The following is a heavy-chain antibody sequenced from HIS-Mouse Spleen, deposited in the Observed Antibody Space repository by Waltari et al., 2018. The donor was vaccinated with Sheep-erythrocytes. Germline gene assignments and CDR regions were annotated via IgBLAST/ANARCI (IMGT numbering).Heavy chain of an antibody. D-gene: IGHD1-26*01. CDR3: ARVASGATFDY. J-gene: IGHJ4*02. CDR1: GFTFSSYS. CDR2: ISSSSSYI. Sequence: EVQLVESGGGLVKPGGSLRLSCAASGFTFSSYSMTWVRQAPGKGLEWVSYISSSSSYIYYADSVKGRFTISRDNAKNSLYLQMNSLRAEDTAVYYCARVASGATFDYWGQGTLVTVSS. V-gene: IGHV3-21*01.